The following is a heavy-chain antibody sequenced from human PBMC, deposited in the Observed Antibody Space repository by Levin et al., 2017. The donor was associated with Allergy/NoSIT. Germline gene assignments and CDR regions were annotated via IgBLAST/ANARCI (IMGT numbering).Heavy chain of an antibody. D-gene: IGHD3-22*01. Sequence: GGSLRLSCAASGFTFSSYAMHWFRQAPGKGLEWVAVISYDGSTTYYADSVKGRFTISRDDSKSTLYLQMNSLRPEDTAVKYCARADSSAYPDYWGQGTLVTVSS. J-gene: IGHJ4*02. CDR2: ISYDGSTT. CDR1: GFTFSSYA. CDR3: ARADSSAYPDY. V-gene: IGHV3-30-3*01.